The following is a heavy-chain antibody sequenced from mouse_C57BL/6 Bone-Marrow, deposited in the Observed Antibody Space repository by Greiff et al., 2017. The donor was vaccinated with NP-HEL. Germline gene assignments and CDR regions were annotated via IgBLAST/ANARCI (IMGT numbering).Heavy chain of an antibody. V-gene: IGHV5-4*01. CDR1: GFTFSSYA. J-gene: IGHJ2*01. CDR2: ISDGGSYT. D-gene: IGHD4-1*01. CDR3: ARDLLLGDYFDY. Sequence: EVMLVESGGGLVKPGGSLKLSCAASGFTFSSYAMSWVRQTPEKRLEWVATISDGGSYTYYPDNVKGRFTISRDNAKNNLYLQMSHLKSEDTAMYYCARDLLLGDYFDYWGQGTTLTVSS.